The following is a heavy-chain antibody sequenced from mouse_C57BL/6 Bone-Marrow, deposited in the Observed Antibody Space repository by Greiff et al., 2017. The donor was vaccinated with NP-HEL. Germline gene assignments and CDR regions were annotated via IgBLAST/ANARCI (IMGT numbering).Heavy chain of an antibody. CDR1: GFTFSSYA. CDR3: TRDGYSSSFAY. D-gene: IGHD2-3*01. J-gene: IGHJ3*01. Sequence: EVKVEESGEGLVKPGGSLKLSCAASGFTFSSYAMSWVRQTPEKRLEWVAYISSGGDYIYYADTVKGRFTISRDNARNTLYLQMSSLKSEDTAMYYCTRDGYSSSFAYWGQGTLVTVSA. V-gene: IGHV5-9-1*02. CDR2: ISSGGDYI.